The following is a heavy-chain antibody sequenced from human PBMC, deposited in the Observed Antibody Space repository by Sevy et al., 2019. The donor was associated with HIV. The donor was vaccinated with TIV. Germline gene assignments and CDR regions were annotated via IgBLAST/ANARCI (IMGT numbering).Heavy chain of an antibody. Sequence: PSVKVSCKASGGTFSGYAISWVRQAPGQGLEWMGGIIPIFGTANYAQKFQGRVTITADESTSTAYMELSSLRSEDTAVYYCAGGEYCSGGSCYSRWGQGTLVTVSS. D-gene: IGHD2-15*01. V-gene: IGHV1-69*13. CDR3: AGGEYCSGGSCYSR. CDR2: IIPIFGTA. CDR1: GGTFSGYA. J-gene: IGHJ4*02.